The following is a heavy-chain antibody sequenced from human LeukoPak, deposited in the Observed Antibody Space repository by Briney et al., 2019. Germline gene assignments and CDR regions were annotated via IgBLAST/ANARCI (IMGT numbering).Heavy chain of an antibody. CDR3: ARDAQCSGGSCYVGTFDY. CDR1: GYSISSGYY. V-gene: IGHV4-38-2*02. Sequence: PSETLSLTCTVSGYSISSGYYWGWIRQPPGKGLEWIGSIYHSGSTYYNPSLKSRVTISVDTSKNQFSLKLSSVTAADTAVYYCARDAQCSGGSCYVGTFDYWGQGTLVTVSS. J-gene: IGHJ4*02. CDR2: IYHSGST. D-gene: IGHD2-15*01.